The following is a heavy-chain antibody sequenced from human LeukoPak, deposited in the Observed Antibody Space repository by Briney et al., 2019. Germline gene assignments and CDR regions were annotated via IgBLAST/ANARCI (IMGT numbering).Heavy chain of an antibody. CDR1: GYTFTSYD. Sequence: ASVKVSCKASGYTFTSYDINWVRQATGQGLEWMGWVNPNSGNTGYAQKFQGRVTMTRNTSISTAYMELSSLRSEDTAVYYCARTSVLLWFGELKYYYGMDVWGQGTTVTVSS. CDR3: ARTSVLLWFGELKYYYGMDV. V-gene: IGHV1-8*01. CDR2: VNPNSGNT. D-gene: IGHD3-10*01. J-gene: IGHJ6*02.